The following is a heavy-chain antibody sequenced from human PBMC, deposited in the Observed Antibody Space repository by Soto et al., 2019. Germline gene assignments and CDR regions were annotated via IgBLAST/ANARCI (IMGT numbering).Heavy chain of an antibody. D-gene: IGHD5-18*01. CDR2: MRYDGSNT. J-gene: IGHJ5*02. Sequence: QVQLVESGGGLVQPGRSLRLSCAASGFTFSSYGMHWVRQAPGKGLEWVSVMRYDGSNTYYADSVKGRFTISRDNSKNPLYLQMNSLRAEDKAVYDGARDDLRGDSDGSANLFDPWGQGTLVTVSS. V-gene: IGHV3-33*01. CDR1: GFTFSSYG. CDR3: ARDDLRGDSDGSANLFDP.